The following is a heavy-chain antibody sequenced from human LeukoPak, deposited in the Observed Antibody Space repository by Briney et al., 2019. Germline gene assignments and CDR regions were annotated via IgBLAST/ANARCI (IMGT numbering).Heavy chain of an antibody. J-gene: IGHJ4*02. CDR3: ARSYGDYGDY. V-gene: IGHV3-64*01. Sequence: GGSLRLSCAASGFTFSSYAMHWVRQAPGKGLEYVSAISSNGGSTYYANSVKGRFTISRDNSKNTLYLQMGSLRAEDMAVYYCARSYGDYGDYWGQGTLVTVSS. D-gene: IGHD4-17*01. CDR1: GFTFSSYA. CDR2: ISSNGGST.